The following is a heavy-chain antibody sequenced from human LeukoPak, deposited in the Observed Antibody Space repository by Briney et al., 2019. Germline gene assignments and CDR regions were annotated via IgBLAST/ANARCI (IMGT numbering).Heavy chain of an antibody. Sequence: ASVKVSCKASGYTFTGYYMHWVRQAPGQGLEWMGRINPNSGGTNYAQKFQGRVTMTRDTSISTAYMELSRLRSDDTAVYYCANICFYYYDSSGYCFHYWGQGTLVTVSS. CDR3: ANICFYYYDSSGYCFHY. V-gene: IGHV1-2*06. J-gene: IGHJ4*02. CDR2: INPNSGGT. CDR1: GYTFTGYY. D-gene: IGHD3-22*01.